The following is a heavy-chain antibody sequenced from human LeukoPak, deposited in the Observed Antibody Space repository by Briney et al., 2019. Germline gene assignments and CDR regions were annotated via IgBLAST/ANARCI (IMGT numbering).Heavy chain of an antibody. CDR2: IRYDGSNK. CDR1: GFTFSSYG. D-gene: IGHD6-19*01. V-gene: IGHV3-30*02. Sequence: PGGSLRLSCAASGFTFSSYGMHWVRQAPGKGLEWVAFIRYDGSNKYYADSVKGRFTISRDNSKNTLYLQMNSLRAEDTAVYYCAKDSSGWSPYYYYMDVWGKGTTVTISS. J-gene: IGHJ6*03. CDR3: AKDSSGWSPYYYYMDV.